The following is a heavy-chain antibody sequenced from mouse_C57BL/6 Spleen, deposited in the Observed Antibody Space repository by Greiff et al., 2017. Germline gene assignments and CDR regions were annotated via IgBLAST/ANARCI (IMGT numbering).Heavy chain of an antibody. V-gene: IGHV1-18*01. CDR2: INPNNGGT. J-gene: IGHJ4*01. Sequence: EVQLQQSGPELVKPGASVKIPCKASGYTFTDYNMDWVKQSHGKSLEWIGDINPNNGGTIYNQKFKGKATLTVDKSSSTAYMGLRSLTSEDTAAYYCARGTGTLYAMDYWGQGTSVTVSS. D-gene: IGHD4-1*01. CDR1: GYTFTDYN. CDR3: ARGTGTLYAMDY.